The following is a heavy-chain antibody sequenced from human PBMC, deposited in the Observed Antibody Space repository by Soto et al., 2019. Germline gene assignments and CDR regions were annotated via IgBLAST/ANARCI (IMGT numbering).Heavy chain of an antibody. CDR1: GYTFTGYY. D-gene: IGHD2-15*01. CDR3: ARDLWVMGCSGGSCYRTEYGMDV. V-gene: IGHV1-2*04. J-gene: IGHJ6*02. Sequence: ASVKVSCKASGYTFTGYYMHWVRQAPGQGLEWMGWINPNSGSTNYAQKFQGWVTMTRDTSISTAYMELSRLRSDDTAVYYCARDLWVMGCSGGSCYRTEYGMDVWGQGTTVTVSS. CDR2: INPNSGST.